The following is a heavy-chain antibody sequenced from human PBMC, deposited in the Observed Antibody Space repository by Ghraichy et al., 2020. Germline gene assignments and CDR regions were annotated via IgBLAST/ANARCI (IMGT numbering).Heavy chain of an antibody. CDR2: IYSGGST. Sequence: GGSLRLSCAASGFTVSSNYMSWVRQAPGKGLEWVSVIYSGGSTYYADSVKGRFTISRDNSKNTLYLQMNSLRAEDTAVYYCARVGPYGGNSYFDYWGQGTLVTVSS. CDR3: ARVGPYGGNSYFDY. J-gene: IGHJ4*02. CDR1: GFTVSSNY. V-gene: IGHV3-53*01. D-gene: IGHD4-23*01.